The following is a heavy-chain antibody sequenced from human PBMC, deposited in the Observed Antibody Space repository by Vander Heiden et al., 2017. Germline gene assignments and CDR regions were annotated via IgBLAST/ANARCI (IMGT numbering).Heavy chain of an antibody. J-gene: IGHJ4*02. V-gene: IGHV4-39*01. CDR2: IYDSGST. CDR3: ARHSSGWYGGGDY. Sequence: QLQLQESGPGLVKPSETLSLTCTVSGGSISSSSYYWGWIRQPPGKGLEWIGSIYDSGSTYYNPSLKSRVTISVDTSKNQFSLKLSSVTAADTAVYYCARHSSGWYGGGDYWGQGTLVTVSS. CDR1: GGSISSSSYY. D-gene: IGHD6-19*01.